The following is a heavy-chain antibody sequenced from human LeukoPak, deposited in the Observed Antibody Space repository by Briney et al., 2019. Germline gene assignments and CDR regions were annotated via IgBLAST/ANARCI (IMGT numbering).Heavy chain of an antibody. V-gene: IGHV3-30*02. CDR1: GFTFSSYG. CDR2: IRYDGSNK. D-gene: IGHD2-2*01. J-gene: IGHJ4*02. CDR3: ALYCSSTSCSDY. Sequence: GGSLRLSCVASGFTFSSYGMHWVRQAPGKGLEWVAFIRYDGSNKYYADSVKGRFTISRDNSKNTLYLQMNSLRAVDTAVYYCALYCSSTSCSDYWGQGTLVTVSS.